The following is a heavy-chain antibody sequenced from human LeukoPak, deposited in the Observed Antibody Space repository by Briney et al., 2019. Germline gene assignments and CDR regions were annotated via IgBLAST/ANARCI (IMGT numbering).Heavy chain of an antibody. Sequence: ASVKVSCKASGYTFTSYAMHWVRQAPGQRLEWMGWINAGNGNTKYSQKFQGRVTITRDTSASTAYMELSSLRSEDTAVYYCARVALRSGWYLDYWGQGTLVTVSS. D-gene: IGHD6-19*01. CDR2: INAGNGNT. CDR3: ARVALRSGWYLDY. CDR1: GYTFTSYA. V-gene: IGHV1-3*01. J-gene: IGHJ4*02.